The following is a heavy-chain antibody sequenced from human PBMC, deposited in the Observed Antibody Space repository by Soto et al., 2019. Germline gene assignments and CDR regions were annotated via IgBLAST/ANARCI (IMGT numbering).Heavy chain of an antibody. J-gene: IGHJ6*02. Sequence: SVKVSCKASGGTFSSYAISWVRQAPGQGLEWMGGIIPIFGTANYAQKFQGRVTITADESTSTAYMELSSLRSEDTAVYYCATLPVAGNYYYGMDVWGQGTTVTVS. CDR3: ATLPVAGNYYYGMDV. CDR1: GGTFSSYA. CDR2: IIPIFGTA. V-gene: IGHV1-69*13. D-gene: IGHD6-19*01.